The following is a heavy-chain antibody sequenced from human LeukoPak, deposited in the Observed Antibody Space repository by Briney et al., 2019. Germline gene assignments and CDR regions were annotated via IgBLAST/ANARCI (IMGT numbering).Heavy chain of an antibody. CDR3: ARVPTVTLYYYYYGMDV. CDR2: INHSGKT. J-gene: IGHJ6*02. CDR1: GGSFSGYY. V-gene: IGHV4-34*01. D-gene: IGHD4-17*01. Sequence: SETLSLTCAVYGGSFSGYYWSWVRQPPGKGLEWVGEINHSGKTSMNTSLKSRVTISVDTSKNQFSLKLSSVTAADTAVYYCARVPTVTLYYYYYGMDVWGQGTTVTVSS.